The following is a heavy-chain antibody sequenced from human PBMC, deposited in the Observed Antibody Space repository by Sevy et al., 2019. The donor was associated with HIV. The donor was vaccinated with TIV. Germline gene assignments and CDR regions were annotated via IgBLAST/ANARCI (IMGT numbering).Heavy chain of an antibody. D-gene: IGHD3-3*01. V-gene: IGHV1-8*01. CDR1: GYTSTSYD. CDR2: LSTNSGAT. Sequence: ASVKVSCEASGYTSTSYDTNWEQHATGQGLEWKGWLSTNSGATGFAQKFQGRVPLTRNTSISTAYMEVSSLRSEDTAVYYCASGGNGDFWSYEYYYYGMDVWGQGTTVTVSS. CDR3: ASGGNGDFWSYEYYYYGMDV. J-gene: IGHJ6*02.